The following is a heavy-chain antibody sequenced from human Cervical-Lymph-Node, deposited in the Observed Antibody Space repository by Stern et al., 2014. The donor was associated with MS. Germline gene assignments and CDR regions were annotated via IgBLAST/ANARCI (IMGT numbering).Heavy chain of an antibody. Sequence: MQLVESGAEVKQPGASMKVTCKASENTFTGYYIHWVRQAPGQGLAWMGWINPNSGATNYAQRFQDRVSLTSDTSNTLAYMELDRLTSDDTAVYYCARISLGSGIDYWGQGSLVTVSS. CDR3: ARISLGSGIDY. J-gene: IGHJ4*02. V-gene: IGHV1-2*02. CDR1: ENTFTGYY. D-gene: IGHD1-26*01. CDR2: INPNSGAT.